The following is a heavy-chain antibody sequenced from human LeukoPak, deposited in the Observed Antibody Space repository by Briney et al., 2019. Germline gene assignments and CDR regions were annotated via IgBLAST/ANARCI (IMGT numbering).Heavy chain of an antibody. CDR2: ISAYNGNT. CDR3: ARERGITMVRGVITEFDY. V-gene: IGHV1-18*01. J-gene: IGHJ4*02. D-gene: IGHD3-10*01. Sequence: ASVNVSCKASGYTFTSYGISWVRQAPGQGLEWMGWISAYNGNTNYAQKLQGRVTMTTDTSTSTAYMELRSLRSDDTAVYYCARERGITMVRGVITEFDYWGQGTLVTVSS. CDR1: GYTFTSYG.